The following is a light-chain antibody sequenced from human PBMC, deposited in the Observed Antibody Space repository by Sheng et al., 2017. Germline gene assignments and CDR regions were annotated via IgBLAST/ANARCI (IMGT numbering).Light chain of an antibody. CDR2: GAS. CDR1: QSVSSN. CDR3: QQYKNWPRT. J-gene: IGKJ1*01. V-gene: IGKV3-15*01. Sequence: EIVMTQSPATLSVSPGERVTLSCRASQSVSSNLAWYQQKPGQAPRPLIYGASTRATGIPARFSGSGSGTEFTLTISSLQSEDFAVYYCQQYKNWPRTFGQGT.